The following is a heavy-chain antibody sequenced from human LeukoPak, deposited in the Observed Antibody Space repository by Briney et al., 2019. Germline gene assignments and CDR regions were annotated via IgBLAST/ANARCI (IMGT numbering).Heavy chain of an antibody. CDR3: ARGGLPSPYMVRGVTRYYYYGMDV. Sequence: GASVKVSCKASGYTFTGYYMHWVRQAPGQGLEWMGWINPNNGGTNYAQKFQGWVTMTRDTSISTAYMELSRLRSDDTAVYYCARGGLPSPYMVRGVTRYYYYGMDVWGQGTTVTVSS. V-gene: IGHV1-2*04. CDR2: INPNNGGT. D-gene: IGHD3-10*01. J-gene: IGHJ6*02. CDR1: GYTFTGYY.